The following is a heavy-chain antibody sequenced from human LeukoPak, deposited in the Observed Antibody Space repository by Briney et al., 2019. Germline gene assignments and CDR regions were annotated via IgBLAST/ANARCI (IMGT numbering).Heavy chain of an antibody. D-gene: IGHD5-24*01. Sequence: SVKVSCKASGGTFSSYAISWVRQAPGQGLEWMGGIIPIFGTANYAQKFQGRVTTTADEPTSTAYMELSSLRSEDTAVYYCARAGGVPSLLIEMATVDYFDYWGQGTLVTVSS. CDR2: IIPIFGTA. V-gene: IGHV1-69*13. CDR3: ARAGGVPSLLIEMATVDYFDY. CDR1: GGTFSSYA. J-gene: IGHJ4*02.